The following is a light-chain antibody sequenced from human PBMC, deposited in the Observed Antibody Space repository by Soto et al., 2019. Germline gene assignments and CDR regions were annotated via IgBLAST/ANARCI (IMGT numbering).Light chain of an antibody. CDR3: QQYGSFKWT. Sequence: EIVLTQSPGTLSLSPGERATLSCRASHSVTSSYLAWYQQKPGQSPRLLIYGASSRATGIPDRFSGSGSGTDFTLTIRRLEPEDFAVYYCQQYGSFKWTFGQGTKVEI. CDR2: GAS. J-gene: IGKJ1*01. CDR1: HSVTSSY. V-gene: IGKV3-20*01.